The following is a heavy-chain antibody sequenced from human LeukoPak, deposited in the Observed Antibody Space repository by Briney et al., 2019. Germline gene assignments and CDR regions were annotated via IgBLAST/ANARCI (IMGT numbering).Heavy chain of an antibody. D-gene: IGHD1-26*01. CDR2: IYHSGST. CDR1: GGSISSGGYY. V-gene: IGHV4-30-2*01. Sequence: ASETLSLTCTVSGGSISSGGYYWSWIRQPPGKGLEWIGYIYHSGSTYYNPSLKSRVTISVDRSKNQFSLKLSSVTAADTAVYYCARAGTTYGEGATGPNWFDPWGQGTLVTVSS. CDR3: ARAGTTYGEGATGPNWFDP. J-gene: IGHJ5*02.